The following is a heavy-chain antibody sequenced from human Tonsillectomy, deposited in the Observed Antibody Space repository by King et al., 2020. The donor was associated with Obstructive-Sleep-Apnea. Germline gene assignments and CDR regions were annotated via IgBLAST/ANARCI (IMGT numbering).Heavy chain of an antibody. V-gene: IGHV3-21*01. Sequence: QLVQSGGGLVKPGGSLRLSCAASGFTFSGYSMNWVRQAPGKGLEWVSSISTSSSYIYYADSLKGRFTISRDNAKNSLCLQMNSLRAEDTAVYYCARGGYDSSGYYHVGGSSLPYTIDYWVQGTLVTVSS. J-gene: IGHJ4*02. CDR3: ARGGYDSSGYYHVGGSSLPYTIDY. CDR2: ISTSSSYI. D-gene: IGHD3-22*01. CDR1: GFTFSGYS.